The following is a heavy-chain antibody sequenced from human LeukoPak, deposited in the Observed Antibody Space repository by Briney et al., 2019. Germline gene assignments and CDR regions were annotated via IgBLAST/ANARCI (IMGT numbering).Heavy chain of an antibody. Sequence: ASVTVSCKASGGTFSSYAISWVRQAPGQGLEWMGGIIPIFGTANYAQKFQGRVTITANESTSTAYMELSSLRSEDKAVYYCEIDGPERSYWGQGTLVTVSS. CDR3: EIDGPERSY. V-gene: IGHV1-69*13. D-gene: IGHD1-1*01. J-gene: IGHJ4*02. CDR2: IIPIFGTA. CDR1: GGTFSSYA.